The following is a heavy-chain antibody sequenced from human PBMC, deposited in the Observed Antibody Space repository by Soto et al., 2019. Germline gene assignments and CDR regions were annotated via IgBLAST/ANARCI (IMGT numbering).Heavy chain of an antibody. V-gene: IGHV4-39*01. Sequence: LQESGPGLVKPSETLSLTCGVFGDSISSRSYYWAWIRRPPGMGLEWIASISYTGNTYYNPSLTSRAAISGDTSKNQFSLKLSFVTAADTAVYYCARFSWYDGDSITNYYMDFWGNGATVTVSS. CDR2: ISYTGNT. CDR1: GDSISSRSYY. J-gene: IGHJ6*03. D-gene: IGHD6-13*01. CDR3: ARFSWYDGDSITNYYMDF.